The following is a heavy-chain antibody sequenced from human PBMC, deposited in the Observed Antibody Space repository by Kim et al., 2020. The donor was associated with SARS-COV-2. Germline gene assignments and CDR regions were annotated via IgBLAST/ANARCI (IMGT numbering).Heavy chain of an antibody. CDR1: GYSFNTYW. CDR2: IYPGDSET. CDR3: TRASGEGNYYYGIDV. D-gene: IGHD1-26*01. J-gene: IGHJ6*02. V-gene: IGHV5-51*01. Sequence: GESLKISCKGSGYSFNTYWIGWVRQMPGKGPEWMGFIYPGDSETKYSPSFQGRVTISVDKATSTAHLHWSSLKASDTANYYCTRASGEGNYYYGIDVWGQGTAVTVS.